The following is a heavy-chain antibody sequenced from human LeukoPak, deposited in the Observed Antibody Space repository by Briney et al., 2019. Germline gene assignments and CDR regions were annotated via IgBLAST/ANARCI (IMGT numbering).Heavy chain of an antibody. J-gene: IGHJ4*02. CDR1: GYSISSGYY. CDR3: ASTVIEVATSYFDY. V-gene: IGHV4-38-2*02. CDR2: IYHSGST. D-gene: IGHD5-12*01. Sequence: SETLSLTCTVSGYSISSGYYWGWIRQPPGKGLEWIGSIYHSGSTYYNPSLKSRVTISVDTSKNQFSLKLSSVTAADTAVYYCASTVIEVATSYFDYWGQGTLVTVSS.